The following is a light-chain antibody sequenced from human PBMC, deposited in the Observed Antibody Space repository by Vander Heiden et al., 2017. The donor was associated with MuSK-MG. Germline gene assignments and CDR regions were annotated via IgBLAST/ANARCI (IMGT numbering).Light chain of an antibody. CDR1: ERVSSTY. V-gene: IGKV3-20*01. CDR3: QRYGRSPLT. CDR2: GAS. Sequence: EFALTQSPGILSLSPGERASLSCRASERVSSTYLAWYQQKPGQSPRLLMSGASSRATGTPDRFSGSGSGTDFTLTISGLEPEDFAVYYCQRYGRSPLTFGGGTKLE. J-gene: IGKJ4*01.